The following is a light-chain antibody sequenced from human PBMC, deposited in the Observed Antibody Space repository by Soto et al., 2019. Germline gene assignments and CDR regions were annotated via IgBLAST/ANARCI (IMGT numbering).Light chain of an antibody. CDR3: QSYDSSLSGVV. J-gene: IGLJ2*01. CDR2: GNN. CDR1: SSNIGAGYD. V-gene: IGLV1-40*01. Sequence: QSVLTQPPSVSGAPGQTVTISCIGSSSNIGAGYDVHWYQQLPGTAPQLLIYGNNNRPSGVPDRFSGSKSGTSGSLAITGLQAADEADYYCQSYDSSLSGVVFGGRTKLTVL.